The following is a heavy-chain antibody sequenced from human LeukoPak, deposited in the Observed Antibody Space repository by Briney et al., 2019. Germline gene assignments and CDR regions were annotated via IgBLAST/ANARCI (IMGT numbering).Heavy chain of an antibody. CDR3: ANFGLTWAQHGMDV. V-gene: IGHV3-30*02. CDR2: MRGDGGAN. Sequence: GGSLRLSCAASGFTFSNFAMHWVRQTPGKGLEWLAFMRGDGGANNYADSVKGRFIISRDNSKNTLYLQMNSLRPEDTAVYYCANFGLTWAQHGMDVWGHGTTVTVS. D-gene: IGHD3-3*01. J-gene: IGHJ6*02. CDR1: GFTFSNFA.